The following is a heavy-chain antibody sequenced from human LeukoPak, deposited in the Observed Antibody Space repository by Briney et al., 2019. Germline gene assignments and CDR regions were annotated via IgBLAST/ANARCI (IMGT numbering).Heavy chain of an antibody. V-gene: IGHV3-33*06. J-gene: IGHJ3*02. CDR1: GFTLSSYG. CDR2: RWYDGSNK. D-gene: IGHD3-22*01. Sequence: PGGTLRLSCAASGFTLSSYGTHWVRQAPGKGLEWVAVRWYDGSNKYYADSVKGRCTISRDNSKNTLYLQMNSLRAEATAVYYCAKSTLNYYDSSGHDAFDIRGQGTMVTVSS. CDR3: AKSTLNYYDSSGHDAFDI.